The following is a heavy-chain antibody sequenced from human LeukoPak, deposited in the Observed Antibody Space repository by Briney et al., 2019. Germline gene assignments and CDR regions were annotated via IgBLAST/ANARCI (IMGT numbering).Heavy chain of an antibody. D-gene: IGHD1-26*01. CDR3: AKDVRVGGGGMDV. J-gene: IGHJ6*02. Sequence: GGSLRLSCAASGFTFSTYAMTWVRQAPGKGLEMVSLISSVGDKTYYADSVKGRFTISRDNSKNTLSLQMNSLRAEDTAIYYCAKDVRVGGGGMDVWGQGTPVTVSS. V-gene: IGHV3-23*01. CDR1: GFTFSTYA. CDR2: ISSVGDKT.